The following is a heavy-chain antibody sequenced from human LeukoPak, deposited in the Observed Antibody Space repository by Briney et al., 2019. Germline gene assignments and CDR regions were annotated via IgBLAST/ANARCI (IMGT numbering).Heavy chain of an antibody. V-gene: IGHV3-23*01. Sequence: GGSLRLSCAASGFTFSSYAMSWVRQAPGKGLEWVSAISGSGGSTYYADSVKGRFTISRDNSKNTLYLQMNSLRAEDTAVYYCARGYYDFLTGYFPPHYWGQGTPVTVSS. D-gene: IGHD3-9*01. J-gene: IGHJ4*02. CDR2: ISGSGGST. CDR1: GFTFSSYA. CDR3: ARGYYDFLTGYFPPHY.